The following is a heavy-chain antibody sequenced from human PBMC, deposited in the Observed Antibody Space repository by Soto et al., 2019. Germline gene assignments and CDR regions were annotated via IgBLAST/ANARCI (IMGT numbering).Heavy chain of an antibody. CDR3: ARDSSTWPYYFDY. J-gene: IGHJ4*02. CDR2: ISLNDGDT. D-gene: IGHD2-2*01. Sequence: GASVKVSCKASGYTFTSHGINWVRHAPGQGLEWMGWISLNDGDTAYAQKVQGRITMTTDTSTSTAYMELRSLTSDDTAVYYCARDSSTWPYYFDYWGQGTLVTVSS. V-gene: IGHV1-18*01. CDR1: GYTFTSHG.